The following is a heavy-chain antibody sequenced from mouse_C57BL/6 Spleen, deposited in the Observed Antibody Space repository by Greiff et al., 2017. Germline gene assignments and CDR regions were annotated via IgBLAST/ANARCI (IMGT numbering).Heavy chain of an antibody. CDR1: GYTFTSYW. D-gene: IGHD1-1*01. V-gene: IGHV1-64*01. CDR2: IHPNSGST. J-gene: IGHJ1*03. Sequence: VQLQQPGAELVKPGASVKLSCKASGYTFTSYWMHWVKQRPGQGLEWIGMIHPNSGSTNYNEKFKSKATLTVDKSSSTAYMQLSSLTSEDSAVYYGARDYGSSYWYFDVWGTGTTVTVSS. CDR3: ARDYGSSYWYFDV.